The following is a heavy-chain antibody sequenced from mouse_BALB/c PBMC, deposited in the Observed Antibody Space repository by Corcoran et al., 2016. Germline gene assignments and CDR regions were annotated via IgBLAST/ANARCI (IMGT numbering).Heavy chain of an antibody. V-gene: IGHV9-3-1*01. J-gene: IGHJ4*01. D-gene: IGHD6-1*01. CDR2: INTYTGEP. Sequence: QIQLVQSGPELKKPGETVKISCKASGNIFTDYGMNWVKQAPGEDLKWMDWINTYTGEPTYADDFKGRFAFSLETSASTAYLQINNLKNEDTSTYFCARAPLHYYAMDYWGQGTSVTVSS. CDR1: GNIFTDYG. CDR3: ARAPLHYYAMDY.